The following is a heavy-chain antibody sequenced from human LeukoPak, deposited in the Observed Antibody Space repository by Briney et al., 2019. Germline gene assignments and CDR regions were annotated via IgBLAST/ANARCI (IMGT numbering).Heavy chain of an antibody. V-gene: IGHV7-4-1*02. J-gene: IGHJ3*02. CDR3: ASNYYYHSSGEDFDI. D-gene: IGHD3-22*01. Sequence: ASVKVSCKASGYTFTSYAMNWVRPAPGQGLEWKGSINTNTGNPTYAQGFTGRFVFSLDTSVSTAYLQISSLKAEDTAVYYCASNYYYHSSGEDFDIWGQGTMVTVSS. CDR2: INTNTGNP. CDR1: GYTFTSYA.